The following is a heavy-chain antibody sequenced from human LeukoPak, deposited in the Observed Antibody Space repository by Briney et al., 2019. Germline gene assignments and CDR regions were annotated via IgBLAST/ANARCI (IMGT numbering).Heavy chain of an antibody. CDR2: MFCSGNT. CDR3: ARVYYDSSGYYFDY. D-gene: IGHD3-22*01. J-gene: IGHJ4*02. CDR1: GVSINNYY. V-gene: IGHV4-59*01. Sequence: SETLSLTCTVSGVSINNYYGSWLRQPPGKGREWGGYMFCSGNTNYSPSLKSRVTISVDTSKNPFSLKLRSLTAADTAVYYCARVYYDSSGYYFDYCGRGPLVPVTA.